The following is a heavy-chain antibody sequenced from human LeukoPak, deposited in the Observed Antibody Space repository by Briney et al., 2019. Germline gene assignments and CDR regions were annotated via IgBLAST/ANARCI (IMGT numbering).Heavy chain of an antibody. J-gene: IGHJ4*02. D-gene: IGHD1-26*01. V-gene: IGHV3-13*01. CDR1: GFTFSSYD. CDR3: ARGGVGATGEYYLDY. Sequence: GGSLRLSCAASGFTFSSYDMHWVRQATGEGLEWVSAIGTAGDTYYPGSVKGRFTISREDAKNSLYLQMNSLRAGDTAVYYCARGGVGATGEYYLDYWGQGTLVTVSS. CDR2: IGTAGDT.